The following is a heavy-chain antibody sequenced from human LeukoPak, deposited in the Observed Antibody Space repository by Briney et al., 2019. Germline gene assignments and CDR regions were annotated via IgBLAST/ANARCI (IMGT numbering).Heavy chain of an antibody. CDR2: INPNSGGT. Sequence: ASVNVSCKASGYTFTGYYMHWVRQAPGQGLEWMGWINPNSGGTNYAQKFQGRVTMTRDTSISTAYMELSRLRSDDTAVYYCARVIRGSYYYFDYWGQGTLVTVSS. J-gene: IGHJ4*02. CDR3: ARVIRGSYYYFDY. CDR1: GYTFTGYY. D-gene: IGHD1-26*01. V-gene: IGHV1-2*02.